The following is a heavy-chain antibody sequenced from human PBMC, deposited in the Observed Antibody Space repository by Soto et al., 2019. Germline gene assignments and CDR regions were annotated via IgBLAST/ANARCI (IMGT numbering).Heavy chain of an antibody. J-gene: IGHJ4*02. Sequence: GGSLRLSCAASGFTFSSYAMSWVRQAPGKGLEWVSAISGSGGSTYYADSVKGRFTISRDNSKNTLYLQMNSLRAEDTAVYYCAKPPGYCSGGSCYFDYWGQGTLVTVSS. V-gene: IGHV3-23*01. CDR2: ISGSGGST. CDR3: AKPPGYCSGGSCYFDY. CDR1: GFTFSSYA. D-gene: IGHD2-15*01.